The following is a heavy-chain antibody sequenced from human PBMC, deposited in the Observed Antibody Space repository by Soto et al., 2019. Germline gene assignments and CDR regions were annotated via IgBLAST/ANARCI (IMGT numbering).Heavy chain of an antibody. Sequence: PSETLSLTCTVSGGSISSYYWSWIRQPPGKGLEWIGYIYYSGSTNYNPSLKSRVTISVDTSKNQISLKLSSVTAADTAVYYCAREGGGYPFYHWGQGTLVTVSS. CDR2: IYYSGST. D-gene: IGHD1-1*01. CDR3: AREGGGYPFYH. V-gene: IGHV4-59*01. J-gene: IGHJ4*02. CDR1: GGSISSYY.